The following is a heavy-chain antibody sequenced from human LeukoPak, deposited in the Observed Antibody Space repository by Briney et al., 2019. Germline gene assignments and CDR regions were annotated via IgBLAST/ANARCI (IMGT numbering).Heavy chain of an antibody. CDR1: GGSISSYY. CDR2: IYTSGST. CDR3: ARNSCSGGSCYDNRGYFDY. D-gene: IGHD2-15*01. Sequence: SETLSLTCTVSGGSISSYYWSWIRQPAGKGLEWIGRIYTSGSTNYNPSLKSRVTISVDTSKNQFSLKLSSVTAADTAVYFCARNSCSGGSCYDNRGYFDYWGQGTLVTVSS. V-gene: IGHV4-4*07. J-gene: IGHJ4*02.